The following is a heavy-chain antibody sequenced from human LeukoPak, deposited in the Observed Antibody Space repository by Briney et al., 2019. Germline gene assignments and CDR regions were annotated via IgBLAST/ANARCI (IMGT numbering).Heavy chain of an antibody. CDR3: ARGDYHRTGDALDV. V-gene: IGHV3-7*03. Sequence: GGSLRLSCAVSGFSVSGYWMTWVRQAPGKGLEWVANIKQDGSEKNYVDSVKGRFTISRDNAENSLFLQMNSLRVEDTAVYFCARGDYHRTGDALDVWGQGTVVTVSS. D-gene: IGHD3-22*01. J-gene: IGHJ3*01. CDR2: IKQDGSEK. CDR1: GFSVSGYW.